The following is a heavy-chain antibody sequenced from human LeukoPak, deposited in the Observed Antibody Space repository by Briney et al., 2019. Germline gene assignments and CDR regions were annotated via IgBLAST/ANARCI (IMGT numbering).Heavy chain of an antibody. CDR1: GGSISSSSYY. D-gene: IGHD5-12*01. J-gene: IGHJ5*02. CDR3: ARHKGVYEYSGYDLGGWFDP. V-gene: IGHV4-39*01. Sequence: SETLPLTCTVSGGSISSSSYYWGWIRQPPGKGLEWIGSIYYSGSTCYNPSLKSRVTISVDTSKNQFSLKLSSVTAADTAVYYCARHKGVYEYSGYDLGGWFDPWGQGTLVTVSS. CDR2: IYYSGST.